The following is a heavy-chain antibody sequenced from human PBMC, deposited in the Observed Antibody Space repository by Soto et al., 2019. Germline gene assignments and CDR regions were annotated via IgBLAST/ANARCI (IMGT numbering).Heavy chain of an antibody. CDR3: ARDLTY. Sequence: SETLSLTCTVSVGSIGSQYWTWVRQSPWKGLEWIGHLHFRGYTNYNPSLRSLATISVDMSKRQFSLNVTSVTAADTAIYYCARDLTYWGQGPLVTVPS. CDR1: VGSIGSQY. V-gene: IGHV4-59*11. CDR2: LHFRGYT. J-gene: IGHJ4*02.